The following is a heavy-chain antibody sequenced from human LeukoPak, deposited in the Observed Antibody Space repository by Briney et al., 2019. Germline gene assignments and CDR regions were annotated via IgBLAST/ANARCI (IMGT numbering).Heavy chain of an antibody. V-gene: IGHV4-38-2*02. J-gene: IGHJ5*02. CDR2: IYHSGNT. D-gene: IGHD2-2*01. CDR3: ALQPARRLSWFDP. CDR1: GYSISSGYY. Sequence: SETLSLTCTVSGYSISSGYYWGWIRQPPGKGLEWIANIYHSGNTYYNPSLKSRVAISVDTSRNQFSLKLSSVTAADTAVYYCALQPARRLSWFDPWGQGTLVTVSS.